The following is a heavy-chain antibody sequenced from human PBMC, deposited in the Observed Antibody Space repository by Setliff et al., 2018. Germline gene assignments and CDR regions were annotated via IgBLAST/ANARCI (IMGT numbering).Heavy chain of an antibody. J-gene: IGHJ6*03. CDR2: INTNTGKP. D-gene: IGHD3-10*01. Sequence: ASVKVSCKTSVYTFTSYSINWMRQPPGQGLEWMGWINTNTGKPTYAQGFKGRVVFSLDTSVSTAYLQINSLEAEDTAVYYCPSASRFGTIVYKGDYYMDVWGKGTTDTVSS. V-gene: IGHV7-4-1*02. CDR1: VYTFTSYS. CDR3: PSASRFGTIVYKGDYYMDV.